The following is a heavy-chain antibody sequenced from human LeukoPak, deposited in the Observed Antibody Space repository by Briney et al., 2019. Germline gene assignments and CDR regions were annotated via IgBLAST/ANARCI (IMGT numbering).Heavy chain of an antibody. Sequence: SETLSLTCTVSGGSISRSSYYWGWIRQPPGKGLEWIGSIYHSGTTYYNPSLKSRVTMSVDTSKNQFSLKLSSVTAADTAMYYCVRVAAAGNWFDPWGQGTLVTVSS. V-gene: IGHV4-39*07. CDR1: GGSISRSSYY. CDR2: IYHSGTT. J-gene: IGHJ5*02. CDR3: VRVAAAGNWFDP. D-gene: IGHD6-13*01.